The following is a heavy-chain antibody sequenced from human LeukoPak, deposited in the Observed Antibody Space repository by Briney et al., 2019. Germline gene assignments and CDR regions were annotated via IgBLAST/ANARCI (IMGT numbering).Heavy chain of an antibody. CDR3: ASPSKLVLSRGAFDI. J-gene: IGHJ3*02. D-gene: IGHD3-10*01. CDR1: VASFSDTTYY. CDR2: IYFSET. V-gene: IGHV4-39*01. Sequence: SETLSLTCTVSVASFSDTTYYSASFRQPPGKGLEWIASIYFSETKYNPSLKSRIPISGETSKNQFSLRLTSVTATDTAVYYCASPSKLVLSRGAFDIWGQGTMVTVSA.